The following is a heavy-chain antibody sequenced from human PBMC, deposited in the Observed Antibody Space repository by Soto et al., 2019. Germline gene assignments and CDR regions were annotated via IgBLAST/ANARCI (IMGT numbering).Heavy chain of an antibody. V-gene: IGHV3-48*04. CDR2: IFVSSTTI. CDR1: GFTFSSYS. Sequence: EVQLVESGGRLVQPGGSLRLSCVASGFTFSSYSMVWVHQAPGKGLEWIAYIFVSSTTIHYADSVKGRFTVSRDNTQNSLFLLMNSLRAEDTAIYYCARDKDWAFDYWGQGTQVIVSS. D-gene: IGHD3-9*01. J-gene: IGHJ4*02. CDR3: ARDKDWAFDY.